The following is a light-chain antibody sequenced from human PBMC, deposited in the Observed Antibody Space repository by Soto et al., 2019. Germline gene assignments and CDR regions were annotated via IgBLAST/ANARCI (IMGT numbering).Light chain of an antibody. CDR3: QQTYSTPWT. J-gene: IGKJ1*01. CDR2: AAS. Sequence: DIQMTQSPSSLSASVGDRVTITCRASRSISGYVHWFQQKPGKAPQLLIYAASSLQSGVPSKFSGSGSATDFTLTIRGLQPEDFATYYCQQTYSTPWTFGQGTKVEI. CDR1: RSISGY. V-gene: IGKV1-39*01.